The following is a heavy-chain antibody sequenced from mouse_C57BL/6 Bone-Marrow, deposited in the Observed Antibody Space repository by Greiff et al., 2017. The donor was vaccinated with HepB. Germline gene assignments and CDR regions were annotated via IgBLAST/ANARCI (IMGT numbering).Heavy chain of an antibody. D-gene: IGHD1-1*01. J-gene: IGHJ2*01. CDR3: VRGGGSSPYYFDY. CDR2: IRSKSNNYAT. Sequence: EVNVVESGGGLVQPKGSLKLSCAASGFSFNTYAMNWVRQAPGKGLEWVARIRSKSNNYATYYADSVKDRFTISRDDSESMLYLQMNNLKTEDTAMYYCVRGGGSSPYYFDYWGQGTTLTVSS. CDR1: GFSFNTYA. V-gene: IGHV10-1*01.